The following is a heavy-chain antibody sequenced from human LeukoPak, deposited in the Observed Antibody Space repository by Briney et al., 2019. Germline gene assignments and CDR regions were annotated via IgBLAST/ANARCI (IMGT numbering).Heavy chain of an antibody. CDR1: GGSIRGYY. CDR3: ARVFDSGSQAYFYYMDV. D-gene: IGHD3-10*01. Sequence: PSETLSLTCNVSGGSIRGYYWSWIRQPPGKGLEWIGNIYSSGSTNYNPSLKSRVTMSVDTSKNQFSLKVSSVTAADTAVYYCARVFDSGSQAYFYYMDVWGKGTTVTISS. J-gene: IGHJ6*03. V-gene: IGHV4-59*01. CDR2: IYSSGST.